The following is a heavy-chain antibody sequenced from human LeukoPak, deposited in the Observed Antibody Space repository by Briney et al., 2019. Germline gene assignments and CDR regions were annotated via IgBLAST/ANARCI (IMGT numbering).Heavy chain of an antibody. CDR1: GGSISSYY. D-gene: IGHD3-3*01. Sequence: SETLSLTCTVSGGSISSYYWSWIRQPPGKGLEWIGYIYYSGSTNYNPSLKSRVTISVDTSKNQFSLKLSSVTAADTAVYYCAKPSITIFGVVQAFDIWGQGTMVTVSS. CDR2: IYYSGST. J-gene: IGHJ3*02. CDR3: AKPSITIFGVVQAFDI. V-gene: IGHV4-59*08.